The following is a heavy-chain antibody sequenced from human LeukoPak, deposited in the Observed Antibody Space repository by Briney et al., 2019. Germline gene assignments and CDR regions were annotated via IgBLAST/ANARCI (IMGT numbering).Heavy chain of an antibody. V-gene: IGHV1-2*02. CDR2: ISPNRGDT. CDR3: ARGSVLGTSSWFDP. Sequence: GASVKVSCKASGYSFSGFFIHWVRQAPGQGREWMGWISPNRGDTNYAQKFKGRVTMTTDTSLNTIYMELSSLRLDDTAVYFCARGSVLGTSSWFDPWGQGTLVTVSS. D-gene: IGHD6-19*01. J-gene: IGHJ5*02. CDR1: GYSFSGFF.